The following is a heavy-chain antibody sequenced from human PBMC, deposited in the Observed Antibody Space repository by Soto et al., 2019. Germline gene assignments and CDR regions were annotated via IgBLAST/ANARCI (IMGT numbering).Heavy chain of an antibody. CDR2: IYYSGST. D-gene: IGHD3-16*02. CDR3: ARHSRLGELSSLYYYYGMDV. CDR1: GSSISSSSYY. J-gene: IGHJ6*02. Sequence: SETLSLTCTVSGSSISSSSYYWGWIRQPPGKGLEWIGSIYYSGSTYYNPSLKSRVTISVDTSKNQFSLKLSSVTAADTAVYYCARHSRLGELSSLYYYYGMDVWGQGTTVTVSS. V-gene: IGHV4-39*01.